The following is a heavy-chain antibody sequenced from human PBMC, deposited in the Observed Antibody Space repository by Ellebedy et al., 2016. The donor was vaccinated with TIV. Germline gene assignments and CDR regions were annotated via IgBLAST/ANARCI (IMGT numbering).Heavy chain of an antibody. J-gene: IGHJ4*02. CDR2: IYPGDSDT. V-gene: IGHV5-51*01. D-gene: IGHD6-19*01. CDR3: ARGDRGSGWYWDK. Sequence: GESLKISCKGSGYSFISYWIGWVRQMPGKGLEWMGYIYPGDSDTRYRPSFQGQVTISVDKSISTAYLQWSSLKASDTAIYYCARGDRGSGWYWDKWGQGTLVTVSS. CDR1: GYSFISYW.